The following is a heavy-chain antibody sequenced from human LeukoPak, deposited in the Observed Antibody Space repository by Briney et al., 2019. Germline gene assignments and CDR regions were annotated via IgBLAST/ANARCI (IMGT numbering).Heavy chain of an antibody. J-gene: IGHJ4*02. CDR1: GGSFSGYY. CDR3: ASGRRLYDY. Sequence: SETLSLTCAVYGGSFSGYYWSWIRQPPGKGLEWIGEINHSGSTNYNPSLKSRVTISVDTSKNQFSLKLSSVTAADTAVYYCASGRRLYDYWGQGTLVTVS. CDR2: INHSGST. V-gene: IGHV4-34*01.